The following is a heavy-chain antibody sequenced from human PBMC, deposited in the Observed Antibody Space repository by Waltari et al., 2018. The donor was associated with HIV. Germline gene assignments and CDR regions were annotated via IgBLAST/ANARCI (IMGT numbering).Heavy chain of an antibody. CDR3: AKDFDTSGLPYVVIDS. CDR1: GVTCRSHA. D-gene: IGHD3-22*01. J-gene: IGHJ4*02. V-gene: IGHV3-23*04. CDR2: ISGSGSQT. Sequence: EVKLVQSGGGLVQPGGSLRLSCAASGVTCRSHAMSWVRRAPGKGLQWVSTISGSGSQTYYAESAKGRFAISRDNSEDTLILQMTRLRVEDTALYFCAKDFDTSGLPYVVIDSWGQGTLVTVSS.